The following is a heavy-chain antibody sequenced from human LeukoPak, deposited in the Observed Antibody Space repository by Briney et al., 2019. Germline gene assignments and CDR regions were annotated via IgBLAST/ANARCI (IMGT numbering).Heavy chain of an antibody. Sequence: GGSLRLSCAASGFTFSSYGMSWVRQAPGKGLEWVSSISSSSSYIYYADSVKGRFTISRDNAKNSLYLQMNSLRAEDTAVYYCARCSGGSCYSPLDYWAREPWSPSPQ. D-gene: IGHD2-15*01. J-gene: IGHJ4*02. CDR3: ARCSGGSCYSPLDY. V-gene: IGHV3-21*01. CDR2: ISSSSSYI. CDR1: GFTFSSYG.